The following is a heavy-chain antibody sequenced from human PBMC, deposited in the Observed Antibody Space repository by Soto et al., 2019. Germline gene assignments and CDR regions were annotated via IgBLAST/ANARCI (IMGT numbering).Heavy chain of an antibody. J-gene: IGHJ4*02. CDR1: GFTFSSYE. CDR2: ISSSGSTI. V-gene: IGHV3-48*03. D-gene: IGHD3-22*01. Sequence: GESLKISCAASGFTFSSYEMNWVRQAPGKGLEWVSYISSSGSTIYYADSVKGRFTISRDNAKNSLYLQMNSLRAEDTAVYYCARANLNLYYDSSVIDYWGQGTLVTVSS. CDR3: ARANLNLYYDSSVIDY.